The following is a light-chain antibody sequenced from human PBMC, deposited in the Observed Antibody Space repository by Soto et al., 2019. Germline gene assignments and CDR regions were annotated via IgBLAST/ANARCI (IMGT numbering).Light chain of an antibody. CDR1: QSVGSY. V-gene: IGKV3-11*02. CDR3: HYRSTWPPLS. J-gene: IGKJ4*01. CDR2: DAS. Sequence: EIVVTQSPATLSLSPGERATLSCRTSQSVGSYLAWYQKKPGKAPRLLIYDASNRATGIPARFSGSGSGRDSTLTISSLGPEDFAVSSCHYRSTWPPLSFGGGTQVEIK.